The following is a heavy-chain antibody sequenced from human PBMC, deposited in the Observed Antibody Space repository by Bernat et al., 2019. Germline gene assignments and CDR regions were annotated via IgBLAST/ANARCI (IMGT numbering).Heavy chain of an antibody. J-gene: IGHJ4*02. V-gene: IGHV3-53*02. Sequence: EVQLVETGGGLIQPGRSLRLSCAASGLTVSTNYMSWVRQAPGKGLEWVSVLYSGGTTYYADSVKGRFTISRDNAKNSLYLQMNSLRAEDTAVYYCARDKVGSYYDSSGFVDYWGQGTLVTVSS. D-gene: IGHD3-22*01. CDR3: ARDKVGSYYDSSGFVDY. CDR2: LYSGGTT. CDR1: GLTVSTNY.